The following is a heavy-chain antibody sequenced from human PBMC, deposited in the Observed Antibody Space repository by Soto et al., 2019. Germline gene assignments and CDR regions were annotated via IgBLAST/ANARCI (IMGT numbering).Heavy chain of an antibody. V-gene: IGHV3-30*04. Sequence: QVHLVESGGGVVQPGRSLSLSCEASGFTFNSYPIHWVRQAPAKGLEWVAVISYDGRNDYYGDSVRGRFTISRDNSKNTVYLQMNSLTPEDTAVYYCARDPYFDYWGQGTLVTVSS. J-gene: IGHJ4*02. CDR2: ISYDGRND. CDR1: GFTFNSYP. CDR3: ARDPYFDY.